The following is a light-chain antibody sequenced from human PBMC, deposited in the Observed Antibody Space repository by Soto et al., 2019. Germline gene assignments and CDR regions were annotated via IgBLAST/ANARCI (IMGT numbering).Light chain of an antibody. J-gene: IGLJ1*01. Sequence: QSALTQPASVSASPGQSITISCTGTSSDVGTYDDVSWYRQHPGKAPKLLIYEVTNRPSGVSNRFSGSKSGNTASLTISGLQAEDEADYYCSSYTTSSTYVFGRGTKVTVL. CDR2: EVT. CDR3: SSYTTSSTYV. V-gene: IGLV2-14*01. CDR1: SSDVGTYDD.